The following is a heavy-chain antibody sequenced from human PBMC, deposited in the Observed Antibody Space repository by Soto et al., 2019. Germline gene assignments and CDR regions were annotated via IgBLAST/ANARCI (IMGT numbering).Heavy chain of an antibody. J-gene: IGHJ6*02. V-gene: IGHV3-23*01. CDR2: ISGGGVST. Sequence: GGSLRLSCAASGLTFGSYAMTWVRQAPGKGLEWVSGISGGGVSTYYADTVKGRFTISRDNSKNTMYLQMSSLRVEDTAVYYCAKPMAAAGRRYYYYGVDVRGQGTRVTVSS. CDR1: GLTFGSYA. CDR3: AKPMAAAGRRYYYYGVDV. D-gene: IGHD6-13*01.